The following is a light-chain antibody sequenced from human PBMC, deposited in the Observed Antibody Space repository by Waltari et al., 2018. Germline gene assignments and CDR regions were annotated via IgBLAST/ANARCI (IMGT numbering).Light chain of an antibody. CDR1: SNDVGRYNF. CDR3: SSYTATNSLWV. V-gene: IGLV2-14*03. CDR2: AVT. J-gene: IGLJ1*01. Sequence: QSALTQPASVSGSPGQSITISCTGTSNDVGRYNFVSWYQQHPGKAPQLIIYAVTNRHSGAFHRFSVSKSGNTASLTISGLQPDDEADYYCSSYTATNSLWVCGTGTTLTVL.